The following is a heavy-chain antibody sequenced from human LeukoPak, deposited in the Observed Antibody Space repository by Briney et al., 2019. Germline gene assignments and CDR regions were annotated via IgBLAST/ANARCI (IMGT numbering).Heavy chain of an antibody. V-gene: IGHV4-30-2*02. J-gene: IGHJ4*02. CDR2: IYHSGST. Sequence: SQTLSLTCAVSGGSISSGGYSWSWIRQPPGKGLEWIGYIYHSGSTYYNPSLKSRVTISEDRSKNQFSLKLSSVTAADTAVYYCASSYSGSYTFDYWGQGTLVTVSS. D-gene: IGHD1-26*01. CDR1: GGSISSGGYS. CDR3: ASSYSGSYTFDY.